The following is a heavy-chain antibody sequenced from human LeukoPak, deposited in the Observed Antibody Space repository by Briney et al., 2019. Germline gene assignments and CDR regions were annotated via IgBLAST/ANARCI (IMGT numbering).Heavy chain of an antibody. D-gene: IGHD3-3*01. Sequence: ASVKVSCKASGYTFTGYYMHWVRQAPGQGLEWMGWINPNSGGTNYAQKFQGRVTMTRDTSISTAYMELSRLRSDDTAVYYCARSKYDFWSGFRPKAPFDNWGQGALVSVSS. J-gene: IGHJ4*02. CDR3: ARSKYDFWSGFRPKAPFDN. CDR1: GYTFTGYY. V-gene: IGHV1-2*02. CDR2: INPNSGGT.